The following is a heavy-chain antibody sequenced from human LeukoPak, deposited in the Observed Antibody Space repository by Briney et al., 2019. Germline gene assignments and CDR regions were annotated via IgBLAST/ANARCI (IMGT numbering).Heavy chain of an antibody. D-gene: IGHD2-15*01. CDR3: ARGVGSAFDI. CDR1: GFSFTTSG. V-gene: IGHV1-18*01. Sequence: ASVKVSCKASGFSFTTSGISWVRQVPGQGLEWMGWISANDGNTVYAQRLQGRVTMTTDTSTGTAYMEMRSLRFEDTAIYYCARGVGSAFDIWGQGTMVTVSS. CDR2: ISANDGNT. J-gene: IGHJ3*02.